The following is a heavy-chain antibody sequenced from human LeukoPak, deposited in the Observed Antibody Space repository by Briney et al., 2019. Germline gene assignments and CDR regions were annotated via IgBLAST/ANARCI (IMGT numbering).Heavy chain of an antibody. CDR2: IIPILGIA. CDR3: ARDLRAGYCSGGSCGMDV. Sequence: ASVKVSCKASGGTFSSYAISWVRQAPGQGLEWMGRIIPILGIANYAQKFQGRVTITADKSTSTAYMELRSLRSEDTAVYYCARDLRAGYCSGGSCGMDVWGQGTTVTVSS. CDR1: GGTFSSYA. D-gene: IGHD2-15*01. V-gene: IGHV1-69*04. J-gene: IGHJ6*02.